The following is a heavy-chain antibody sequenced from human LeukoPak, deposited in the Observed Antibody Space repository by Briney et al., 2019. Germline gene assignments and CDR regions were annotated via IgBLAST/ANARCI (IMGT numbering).Heavy chain of an antibody. CDR1: GGSISSSSYY. D-gene: IGHD2-2*01. CDR3: ARSPVPATPDY. V-gene: IGHV4-39*07. J-gene: IGHJ4*02. CDR2: IYYSGST. Sequence: SETLSLTCTVSGGSISSSSYYWGWVRQPPGKGLEWIGSIYYSGSTYYNPSLKSRVTISVDTSKNQFSLKLSSVTAADTAVYYCARSPVPATPDYWGQGTLVTVSS.